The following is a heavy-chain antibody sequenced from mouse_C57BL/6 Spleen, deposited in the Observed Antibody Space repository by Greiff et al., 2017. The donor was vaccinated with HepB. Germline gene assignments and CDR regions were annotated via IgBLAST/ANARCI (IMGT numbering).Heavy chain of an antibody. CDR2: ISDGGSYT. Sequence: EVHLVESGGGLVKPGGSLKLSCAASGFTFSSYAMSWVRQTPEKRLEWVATISDGGSYTYYPDNVKGRFTISRDNAKNNLYLQMSHLKSEDTAMYYCARDVGYYAMDYWGQGTSVTVSS. CDR1: GFTFSSYA. V-gene: IGHV5-4*01. J-gene: IGHJ4*01. CDR3: ARDVGYYAMDY.